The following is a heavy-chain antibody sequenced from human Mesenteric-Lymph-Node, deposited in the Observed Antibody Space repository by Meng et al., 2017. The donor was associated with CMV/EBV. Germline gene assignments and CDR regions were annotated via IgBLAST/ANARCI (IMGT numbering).Heavy chain of an antibody. CDR1: GGTFSSYA. D-gene: IGHD3-16*01. V-gene: IGHV1-69*05. Sequence: SVKVSCKTSGGTFSSYAVSWVRQAPGQGLEWMGGIIPIFGTANYAQKFQGRVTITTDESTSTAYMELSSLRSEDTAVYYCATQRGGWAFDIWGQGTMVPSPQ. CDR2: IIPIFGTA. CDR3: ATQRGGWAFDI. J-gene: IGHJ3*02.